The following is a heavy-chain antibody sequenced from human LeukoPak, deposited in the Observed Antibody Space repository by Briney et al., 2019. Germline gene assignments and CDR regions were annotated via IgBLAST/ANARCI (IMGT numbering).Heavy chain of an antibody. Sequence: SETLSLTCAVYGGSFSGYYWSWIRQPPGKGLEWIGEINHSGSTNYNPSLKSRVTISVDTSKNQFSLKLSSVTAADTAVYYCARSDVLLWFGESPNWFDPWGQGTLVTVSP. CDR2: INHSGST. V-gene: IGHV4-34*01. CDR1: GGSFSGYY. D-gene: IGHD3-10*01. CDR3: ARSDVLLWFGESPNWFDP. J-gene: IGHJ5*02.